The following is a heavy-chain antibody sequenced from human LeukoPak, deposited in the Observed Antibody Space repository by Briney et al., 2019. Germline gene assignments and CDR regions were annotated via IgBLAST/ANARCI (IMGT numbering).Heavy chain of an antibody. CDR2: ISFDGSIK. CDR3: AKERSKAYPQPFDY. J-gene: IGHJ4*02. Sequence: GGSLRLSCAASGFTFSSYGMHWVRQAPGKGLEWVAIISFDGSIKYYADSEKGRFTISRDNSKSTLYLQMNSLRAEDTAVYYCAKERSKAYPQPFDYWGQGTLVTVSS. D-gene: IGHD2-2*02. CDR1: GFTFSSYG. V-gene: IGHV3-30*18.